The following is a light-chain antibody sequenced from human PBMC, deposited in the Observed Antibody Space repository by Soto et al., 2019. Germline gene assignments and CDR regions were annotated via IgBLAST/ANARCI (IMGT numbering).Light chain of an antibody. CDR3: QQYNSWPLT. Sequence: EIVMTQSPATLSVSPGERATLSCRANQSVSINLAWYQQKPGQAPRLLIYGASTRATGLPATFSGSGSGTEFTLTISSLQSEDFAVYYCQQYNSWPLTFGGGTKVEIK. CDR2: GAS. V-gene: IGKV3-15*01. CDR1: QSVSIN. J-gene: IGKJ4*01.